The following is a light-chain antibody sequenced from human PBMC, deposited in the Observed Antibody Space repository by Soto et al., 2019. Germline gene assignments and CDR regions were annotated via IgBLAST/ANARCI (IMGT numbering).Light chain of an antibody. CDR2: SNN. Sequence: QSVLTQPPSASGTPGQRVTISCSGSRSNIRSNTVNWYQQLPGTAPKLLIYSNNQRPSGVPDRFSGSKSGTSASLAISGLQSEDEADYYCAAWDDSLNDYVFGTGTKVTVL. CDR1: RSNIRSNT. J-gene: IGLJ1*01. V-gene: IGLV1-44*01. CDR3: AAWDDSLNDYV.